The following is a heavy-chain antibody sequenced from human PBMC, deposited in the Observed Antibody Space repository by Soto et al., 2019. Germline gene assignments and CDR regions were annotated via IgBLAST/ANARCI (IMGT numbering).Heavy chain of an antibody. CDR1: GFTFSSYW. CDR2: IYSDGSRT. CDR3: ARGAGGYYYMDV. J-gene: IGHJ6*03. V-gene: IGHV3-74*01. Sequence: EVQLVESGGGLVQPGGSLRLSCAASGFTFSSYWMHWVGQAPGKGLVWVSRIYSDGSRTSYADSVKGRFTISRDNAKNTLYLQMDSLSPEDTAVYYCARGAGGYYYMDVWGKGTTVTVSS. D-gene: IGHD3-10*01.